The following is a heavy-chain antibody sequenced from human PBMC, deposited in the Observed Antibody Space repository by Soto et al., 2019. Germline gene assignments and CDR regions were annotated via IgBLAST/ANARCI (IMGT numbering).Heavy chain of an antibody. D-gene: IGHD1-26*01. V-gene: IGHV3-23*01. Sequence: GESLRLSCAASGFTFSSYAMSWVRQAPGKGLEWVSAISGSGGSTYYADSVKGRFTISRDNSKNTLYLQMNSLRAEDTAVYYCARAVGATYYYYGMDVWGQGTTVTVSS. CDR1: GFTFSSYA. CDR3: ARAVGATYYYYGMDV. J-gene: IGHJ6*02. CDR2: ISGSGGST.